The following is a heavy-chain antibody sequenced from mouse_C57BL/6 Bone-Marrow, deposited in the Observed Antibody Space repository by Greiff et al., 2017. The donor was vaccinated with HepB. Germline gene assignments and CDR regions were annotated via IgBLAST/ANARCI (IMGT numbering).Heavy chain of an antibody. Sequence: QVQLQQPGAELVMPGASVKLSCKASGYTFTSYWMHWVKQRPGQGLEWIGEIDPSDSYTNYNQKFKGKSTLTEDKSSSTAYMQLSSLTSEDSAVYYCASSHVYYFDYWGQGTTLTVSS. CDR3: ASSHVYYFDY. J-gene: IGHJ2*01. V-gene: IGHV1-69*01. CDR1: GYTFTSYW. CDR2: IDPSDSYT.